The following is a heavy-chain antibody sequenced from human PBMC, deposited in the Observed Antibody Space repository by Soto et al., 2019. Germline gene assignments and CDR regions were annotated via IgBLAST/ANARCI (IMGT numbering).Heavy chain of an antibody. CDR3: ARNPRERPICHGICFDY. CDR1: GGSISSYY. V-gene: IGHV4-59*12. J-gene: IGHJ4*02. D-gene: IGHD1-1*01. Sequence: NPSETLSLTCTVSGGSISSYYWSWIRQPPGKGLEWIGYIYYSGSTNYNPSLKSRVTISVDTSKNQFSLKLSSVTAADTAVYYCARNPRERPICHGICFDYWGQGTLVTVSS. CDR2: IYYSGST.